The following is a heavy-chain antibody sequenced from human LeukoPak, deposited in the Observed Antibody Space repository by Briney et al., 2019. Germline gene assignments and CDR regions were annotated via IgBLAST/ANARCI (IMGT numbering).Heavy chain of an antibody. J-gene: IGHJ4*02. D-gene: IGHD3-10*01. CDR3: ASGSGGGEYYFDY. CDR2: IYHSGST. Sequence: PSETLSLTCAVSSASISSSNWWRWVRQPPGKGLEWIGEIYHSGSTNYNPSLKSRVTISLDKSKNRFSLKLSSVTAADTAVYYCASGSGGGEYYFDYWGQGTLVTVSS. V-gene: IGHV4-4*02. CDR1: SASISSSNW.